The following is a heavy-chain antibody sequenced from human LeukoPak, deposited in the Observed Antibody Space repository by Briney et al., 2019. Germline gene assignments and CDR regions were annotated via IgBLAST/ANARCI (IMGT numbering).Heavy chain of an antibody. CDR1: GGSISSYY. D-gene: IGHD1-26*01. CDR3: ARDFAPLVGATYYYYYYMDV. V-gene: IGHV4-59*04. Sequence: SETLSLTCTVSGGSISSYYWSWIRQPPGKGLEWIGSIHQSGNTYFNPSLRSRVTVSVDTSKNQFSLKLSSVTAADTAVYYCARDFAPLVGATYYYYYYMDVWGKGTTVTVSS. CDR2: IHQSGNT. J-gene: IGHJ6*03.